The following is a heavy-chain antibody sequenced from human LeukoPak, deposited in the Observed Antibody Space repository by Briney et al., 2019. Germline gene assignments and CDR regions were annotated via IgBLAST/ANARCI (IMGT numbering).Heavy chain of an antibody. CDR3: ARDPRDILTGYAQLDY. J-gene: IGHJ4*02. CDR1: GGSISSSSYY. Sequence: SETLSLTCTVSGGSISSSSYYWGWIRQPPGKGLEWTGSIYYSGTTYYNPSLKSRVTISVDTSKNQFSLKLSSVTAADTAVYYCARDPRDILTGYAQLDYWGQGTLVTVSS. V-gene: IGHV4-39*02. D-gene: IGHD3-9*01. CDR2: IYYSGTT.